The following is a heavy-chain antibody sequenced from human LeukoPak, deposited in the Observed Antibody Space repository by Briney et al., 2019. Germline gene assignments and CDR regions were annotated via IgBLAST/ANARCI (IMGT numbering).Heavy chain of an antibody. V-gene: IGHV3-23*01. CDR2: ISGSGRST. J-gene: IGHJ4*02. Sequence: PGGTLRLSCAASGFIFSNYGMSWVRQAPGKGLEWVSAISGSGRSTYYADSVKGRFTISRDNSKNTLYLQMNSLRAEDTALYYCAKVGSSKAQTFYFDYWGQGTLVTVSS. CDR3: AKVGSSKAQTFYFDY. D-gene: IGHD6-13*01. CDR1: GFIFSNYG.